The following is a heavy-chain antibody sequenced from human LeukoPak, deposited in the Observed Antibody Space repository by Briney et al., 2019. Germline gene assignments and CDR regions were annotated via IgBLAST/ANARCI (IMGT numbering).Heavy chain of an antibody. CDR3: ATDVAVAGTGAFDI. CDR2: IYYTGTT. Sequence: KPSQTLSLTCTVSGGSISSGDYYCSWIRQPPGKGLEWIGYIYYTGTTYYSPSLKSRVTISVDTSKNQFSLKLSSVTAADTAVYYCATDVAVAGTGAFDIWGQGTMVTVSS. J-gene: IGHJ3*02. CDR1: GGSISSGDYY. D-gene: IGHD6-19*01. V-gene: IGHV4-30-4*08.